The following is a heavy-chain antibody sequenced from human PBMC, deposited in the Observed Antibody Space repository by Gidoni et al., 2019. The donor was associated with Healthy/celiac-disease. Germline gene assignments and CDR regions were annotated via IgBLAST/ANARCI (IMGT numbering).Heavy chain of an antibody. V-gene: IGHV3-49*05. CDR1: GFTFGDYA. Sequence: EVQLVESGGGLVKPGRSLRLSCTASGFTFGDYARSWFRQAPGKGLEWVGFIRSKAYGGTTEYAASVKGRFTISRDDSKSIAYLQMNSLKTEDTAVYYCTRGVSYYDSSGYYHWGQGTLVTVSS. CDR3: TRGVSYYDSSGYYH. J-gene: IGHJ5*02. CDR2: IRSKAYGGTT. D-gene: IGHD3-22*01.